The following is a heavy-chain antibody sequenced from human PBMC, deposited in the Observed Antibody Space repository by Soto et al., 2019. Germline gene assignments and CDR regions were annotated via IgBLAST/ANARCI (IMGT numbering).Heavy chain of an antibody. D-gene: IGHD3-3*01. V-gene: IGHV4-30-4*01. CDR2: IYYSGST. CDR3: ARGEGIFGVVVGWGMDV. J-gene: IGHJ6*02. CDR1: GGSISSGDYY. Sequence: QVQLQESGPGLVKPSQTLSLTCTVSGGSISSGDYYWSWIRQPPGKGLEWIGYIYYSGSTYYNPSLKSRVTISVDTSKNQFSLKLSSVTAADTAVYYCARGEGIFGVVVGWGMDVWGQGTTVTVSS.